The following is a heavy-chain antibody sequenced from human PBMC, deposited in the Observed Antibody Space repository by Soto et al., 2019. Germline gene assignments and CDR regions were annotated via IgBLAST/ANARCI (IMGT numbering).Heavy chain of an antibody. V-gene: IGHV4-34*02. CDR2: INYTGTT. D-gene: IGHD6-19*01. CDR1: GGSFSGYS. CDR3: AREGGGGWYDYDY. J-gene: IGHJ4*01. Sequence: QVQLQQWGAGLLKPSETLSLTCAVNGGSFSGYSWTWIRQAPGKGLDWIGEINYTGTTNYSPSLKSRVTLSVDTSKNQFSLELRPVSAADTAVYYCAREGGGGWYDYDYWGHGTLVTVSS.